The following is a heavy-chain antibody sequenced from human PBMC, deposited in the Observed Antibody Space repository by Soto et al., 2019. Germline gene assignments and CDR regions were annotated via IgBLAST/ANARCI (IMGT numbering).Heavy chain of an antibody. J-gene: IGHJ4*02. CDR1: GGSISSYY. Sequence: SETLSLTCTVSGGSISSYYWSWIRQPPGKGLEWIGYIYYSGSTNYIPSLKSRVTISVDTSKNQFSLKLTSVTAADTAVYYCARRYGGNFDYWGQGTLVTVSS. D-gene: IGHD1-26*01. CDR3: ARRYGGNFDY. V-gene: IGHV4-59*01. CDR2: IYYSGST.